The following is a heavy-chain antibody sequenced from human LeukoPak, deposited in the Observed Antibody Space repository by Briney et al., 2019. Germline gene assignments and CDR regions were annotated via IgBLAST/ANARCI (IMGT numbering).Heavy chain of an antibody. Sequence: GGSLRLSCAASGFTFDNYGMSWVRQAPGKGLEWVSGINWNGGSTGYADSVKGRFTISRDNAKNSLYLQMNSLKAEDTALYYCARIDTYYYDSSGYYSAFDIWGQGTIVTVSS. D-gene: IGHD3-22*01. CDR1: GFTFDNYG. V-gene: IGHV3-20*04. J-gene: IGHJ3*02. CDR2: INWNGGST. CDR3: ARIDTYYYDSSGYYSAFDI.